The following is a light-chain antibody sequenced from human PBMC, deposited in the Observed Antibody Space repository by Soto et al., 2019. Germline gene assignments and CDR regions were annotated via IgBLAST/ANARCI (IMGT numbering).Light chain of an antibody. V-gene: IGKV2D-29*01. J-gene: IGKJ4*01. CDR2: EVS. CDR1: QSLLHSNGKTY. Sequence: DIVLTQTPLSLSVTPGQPASISCKSSQSLLHSNGKTYLYWYLQRPGQPPKVLMYEVSNRVSGVPDRFSGSGSGTDFTLKISRVDAEDVGVYYCMQSTQLPLTFGGGTKVEIK. CDR3: MQSTQLPLT.